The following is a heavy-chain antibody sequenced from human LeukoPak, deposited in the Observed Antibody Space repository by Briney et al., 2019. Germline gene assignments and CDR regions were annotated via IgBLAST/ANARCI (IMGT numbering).Heavy chain of an antibody. J-gene: IGHJ5*02. CDR1: GGSISSYY. Sequence: SETLSLTCTVSGGSISSYYWSWIRQPPGKGLEWIGYIYYSGSTNYNPSLKSRVTISVDTSKNQFSLKLSSVTAADTAVYYCARQREDYYGSGSRNWFDPWGQGTLVIVSS. V-gene: IGHV4-59*08. CDR2: IYYSGST. D-gene: IGHD3-10*01. CDR3: ARQREDYYGSGSRNWFDP.